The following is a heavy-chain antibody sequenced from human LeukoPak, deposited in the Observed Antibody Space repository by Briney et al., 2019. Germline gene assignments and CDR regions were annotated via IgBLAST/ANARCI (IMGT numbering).Heavy chain of an antibody. J-gene: IGHJ4*02. V-gene: IGHV4-30-2*01. CDR2: IYHSGST. D-gene: IGHD3-10*01. Sequence: SETLSLTCAVSGGSISSGGYSWSWIRQPPGKGLEWIGYIYHSGSTYYNPSLKSRVTISVDRSKSQFSLKLSSVTAADTAVYYCARANYYGSGSYDYWGQGTLVTVSS. CDR1: GGSISSGGYS. CDR3: ARANYYGSGSYDY.